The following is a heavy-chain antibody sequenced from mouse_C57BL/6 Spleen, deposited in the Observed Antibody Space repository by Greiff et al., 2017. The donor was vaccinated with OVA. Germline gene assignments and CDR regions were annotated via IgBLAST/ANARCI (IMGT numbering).Heavy chain of an antibody. V-gene: IGHV1-4*01. CDR3: AITTVVAYYFDY. Sequence: QVQLQQSGAELARPGASVKMSCKASGYTFTSYTMHWVKQRPGQGLEWIGYINPSSGYTTYNQKFKDKATLTADKSSSTAYMQLSSLTSEDSAVYYCAITTVVAYYFDYWGQGTTLTVSS. D-gene: IGHD1-1*01. J-gene: IGHJ2*01. CDR2: INPSSGYT. CDR1: GYTFTSYT.